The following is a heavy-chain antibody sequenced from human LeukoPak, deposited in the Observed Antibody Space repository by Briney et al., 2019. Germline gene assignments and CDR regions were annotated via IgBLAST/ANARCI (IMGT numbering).Heavy chain of an antibody. V-gene: IGHV4-59*08. CDR2: IYYSGST. CDR1: GGSISSYY. CDR3: ASRSWEYYFDY. Sequence: SETLSLTCTVSGGSISSYYWSWIRQPPRKGLEWIGYIYYSGSTNYNPSLKSRVTISVDTSKNQFSLKLSSVTAADTAVYYCASRSWEYYFDYWGQGTLVTVSS. D-gene: IGHD1-26*01. J-gene: IGHJ4*02.